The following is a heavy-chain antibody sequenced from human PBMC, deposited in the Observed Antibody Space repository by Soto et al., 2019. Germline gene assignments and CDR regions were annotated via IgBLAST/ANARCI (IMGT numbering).Heavy chain of an antibody. Sequence: PGGSLRLSCAASGFTLSIYAMSWVRQAPGKGLEWVSAIGGSGGSTYYADSVKGRFTISRDNSKNTLYLQMNSLRAEDTAVYYCARDLQVVVVITHFGYWGQGTLVTGPS. V-gene: IGHV3-23*01. D-gene: IGHD3-22*01. CDR3: ARDLQVVVVITHFGY. J-gene: IGHJ4*02. CDR2: IGGSGGST. CDR1: GFTLSIYA.